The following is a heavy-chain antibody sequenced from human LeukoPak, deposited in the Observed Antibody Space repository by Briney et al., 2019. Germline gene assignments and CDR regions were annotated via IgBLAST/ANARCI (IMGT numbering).Heavy chain of an antibody. D-gene: IGHD3-10*01. V-gene: IGHV3-66*01. CDR3: ATGSMVRGITFDY. Sequence: PGGSLRLSCAASGFTVSNSYMSWVRQAPGKGLEWVSVIYSGGSTYSADSVEGRFTISRDNSKNTLYLQMNSLRDEDTAVYYCATGSMVRGITFDYWGQGTLVTVSS. CDR1: GFTVSNSY. J-gene: IGHJ4*02. CDR2: IYSGGST.